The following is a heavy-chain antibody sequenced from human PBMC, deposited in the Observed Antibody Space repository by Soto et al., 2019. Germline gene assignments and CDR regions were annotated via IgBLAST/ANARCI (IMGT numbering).Heavy chain of an antibody. CDR1: GESVGRGTNY. V-gene: IGHV4-61*01. CDR2: IFDAATA. Sequence: QVQLQESGPGLMKPSGTLSLICSVSGESVGRGTNYWSWVRQAPGRGLGWIGYIFDAATAIYNPSFESRVSISLDAAKNQVSLKLTSVTAADTAIYYCARDRRGRADGFIYYYGMEVWDQGTSVTVSS. CDR3: ARDRRGRADGFIYYYGMEV. D-gene: IGHD6-13*01. J-gene: IGHJ6*02.